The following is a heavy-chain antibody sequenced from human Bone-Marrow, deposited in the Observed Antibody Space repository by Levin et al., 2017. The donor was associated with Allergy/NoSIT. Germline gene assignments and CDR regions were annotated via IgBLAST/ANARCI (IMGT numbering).Heavy chain of an antibody. D-gene: IGHD6-13*01. J-gene: IGHJ6*02. CDR3: ARSRGIAAADYYYYYTMDV. V-gene: IGHV1-69*13. CDR1: GGTFSTYA. CDR2: LIPIFGNA. Sequence: SVKVSCNSSGGTFSTYAVSWVRQAPGQGLEWMGGLIPIFGNAYYAQKFQGRLTITADESTTISYMELSSLRSDDTAVYFCARSRGIAAADYYYYYTMDVWGQGTTVTVSS.